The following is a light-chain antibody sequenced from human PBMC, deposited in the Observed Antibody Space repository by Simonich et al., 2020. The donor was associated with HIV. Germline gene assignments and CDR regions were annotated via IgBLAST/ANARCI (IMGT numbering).Light chain of an antibody. CDR1: SSDVGGYNY. V-gene: IGLV2-8*01. CDR3: CSYALSSTYWV. J-gene: IGLJ3*02. CDR2: EVS. Sequence: QSALTQPPSASGSPGQSVTISCTGTSSDVGGYNYVSWYHQQPGKAPKLIIYEVSKRPSGVPDRFSGSKSGNTASLTISGLQAEDEADYYCCSYALSSTYWVFGGGTKLTVL.